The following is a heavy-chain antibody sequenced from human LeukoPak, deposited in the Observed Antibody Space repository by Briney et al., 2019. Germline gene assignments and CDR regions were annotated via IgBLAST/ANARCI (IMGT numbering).Heavy chain of an antibody. V-gene: IGHV3-53*01. D-gene: IGHD2-15*01. CDR3: ARGWVVATGAFDI. J-gene: IGHJ3*02. CDR1: GFTVSIYY. Sequence: GGSLRLSCAASGFTVSIYYMTWVRQAPGKGLEWVSVIYSGGNTYYADSVKGRFTISRDNSKNTVYLQMNSLRAEDTAVYYCARGWVVATGAFDIWGQGTMVSVSS. CDR2: IYSGGNT.